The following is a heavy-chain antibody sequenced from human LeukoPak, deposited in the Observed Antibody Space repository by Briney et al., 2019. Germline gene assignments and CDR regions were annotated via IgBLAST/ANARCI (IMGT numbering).Heavy chain of an antibody. CDR1: GFTFSSHG. CDR2: ISGSGGDT. J-gene: IGHJ4*02. D-gene: IGHD1-26*01. CDR3: ARGEQTDY. V-gene: IGHV3-23*01. Sequence: GGSLRLSCAASGFTFSSHGMSWVRQGPGKGLEWVSGISGSGGDTYYADSVKGRFTISRDNSRSTLYLQMNSLRAEDTAVYYCARGEQTDYWGQGTLVTVSS.